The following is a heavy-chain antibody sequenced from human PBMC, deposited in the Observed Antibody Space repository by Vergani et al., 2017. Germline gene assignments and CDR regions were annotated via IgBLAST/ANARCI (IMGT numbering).Heavy chain of an antibody. V-gene: IGHV1-46*02. D-gene: IGHD5-24*01. J-gene: IGHJ4*02. CDR3: VRPGDDYRNMINYFLDY. CDR2: LDPRGGPP. CDR1: GYIFNSYY. Sequence: QVQLVQSGAAVKEPGASVKLSCKSSGYIFNSYYIHWVRQAPGQGLEWMGLLDPRGGPPTYAEKFEGRVTLTSDTSTSTFYMELRSLRSDDTAVYYCVRPGDDYRNMINYFLDYWDRGSLVSVSS.